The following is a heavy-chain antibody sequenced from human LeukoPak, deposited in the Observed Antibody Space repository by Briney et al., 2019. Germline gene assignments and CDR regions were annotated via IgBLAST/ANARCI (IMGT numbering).Heavy chain of an antibody. CDR3: AKDPSFRPGYFDY. CDR2: IRYDGSNK. Sequence: GGSLRLSCAASGFTFSSYGMHWVRQAPGKGLEWVAFIRYDGSNKYYADSVKGRFTISRDNSKNTLYLQMNSLRAEDTAVYYCAKDPSFRPGYFDYWGPGTQVTVSS. J-gene: IGHJ4*02. CDR1: GFTFSSYG. V-gene: IGHV3-30*02.